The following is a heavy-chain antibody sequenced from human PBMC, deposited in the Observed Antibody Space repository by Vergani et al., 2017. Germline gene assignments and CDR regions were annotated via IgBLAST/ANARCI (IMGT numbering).Heavy chain of an antibody. CDR2: IYYSGST. CDR3: ARVAVTMVRGADDAFDI. V-gene: IGHV4-61*01. Sequence: QVQLQESGPGLVKPSETLSLTCTVSGGSVSSGSYYWSWIRQPPGKGLEWIGYIYYSGSTNYKPSLKSRVTISVDTSKNQCSLKLSSVTAADTAVYYCARVAVTMVRGADDAFDIWGQGTMVTVSS. CDR1: GGSVSSGSYY. D-gene: IGHD3-10*01. J-gene: IGHJ3*02.